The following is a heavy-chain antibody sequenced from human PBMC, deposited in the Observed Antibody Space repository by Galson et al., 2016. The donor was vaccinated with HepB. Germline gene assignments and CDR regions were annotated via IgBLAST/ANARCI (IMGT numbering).Heavy chain of an antibody. CDR1: GFVFSRYA. Sequence: SLRLSCAASGFVFSRYAMTWVRQAPGKGLEWVAAIRDSGVVTYYADSVKGRFTISRDNHKNTLYLQMNSLRAEDTAVYYCAKRGAAADTLPYYYALDFWGQGTLVTVSS. D-gene: IGHD6-13*01. CDR2: IRDSGVVT. CDR3: AKRGAAADTLPYYYALDF. V-gene: IGHV3-23*01. J-gene: IGHJ4*02.